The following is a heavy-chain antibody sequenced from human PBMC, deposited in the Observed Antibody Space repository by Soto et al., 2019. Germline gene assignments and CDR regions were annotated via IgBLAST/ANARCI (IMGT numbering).Heavy chain of an antibody. D-gene: IGHD2-2*01. CDR2: IYPGDSDT. J-gene: IGHJ3*02. V-gene: IGHV5-51*01. CDR3: ARRRSTSPGGMVADPDAFDI. Sequence: EVQLVQSGAEVKKPGESLKISCKGSGYSFTSYWIGWVRQMPGKGLEWMGIIYPGDSDTRYSPSFQGQVTISADKSISTAYLQWSSLKASDTAMYYCARRRSTSPGGMVADPDAFDIWGQGTMVTVSS. CDR1: GYSFTSYW.